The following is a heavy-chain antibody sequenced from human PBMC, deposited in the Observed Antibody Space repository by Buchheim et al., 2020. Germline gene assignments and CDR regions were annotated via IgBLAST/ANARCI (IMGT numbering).Heavy chain of an antibody. Sequence: QVQLVESGGGVVQPGRSLRLSCAASGFTFSSYGMHWVRQAPGKGLEWVAVISYDGSNKYYADSVKGRFTISRDNSKNTLYLQMNSLRAEDTAVYYCAKIQSGGSGGVMDVWGKGTT. CDR3: AKIQSGGSGGVMDV. CDR2: ISYDGSNK. V-gene: IGHV3-30*18. J-gene: IGHJ6*03. CDR1: GFTFSSYG. D-gene: IGHD6-19*01.